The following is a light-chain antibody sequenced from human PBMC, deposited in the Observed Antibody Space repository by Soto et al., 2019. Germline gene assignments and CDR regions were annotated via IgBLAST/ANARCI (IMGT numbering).Light chain of an antibody. J-gene: IGKJ1*01. CDR2: GGS. V-gene: IGKV3-20*01. Sequence: EIVLTQSPGTLSLSPGERATLSCRASQSVSNNYLAWYQQKPGQAPRLLIYGGSSRATGIPDRFSGSESGIDFTLTISRLEPEDFAVYYCQQYMSSVTFGQGTKVEIK. CDR1: QSVSNNY. CDR3: QQYMSSVT.